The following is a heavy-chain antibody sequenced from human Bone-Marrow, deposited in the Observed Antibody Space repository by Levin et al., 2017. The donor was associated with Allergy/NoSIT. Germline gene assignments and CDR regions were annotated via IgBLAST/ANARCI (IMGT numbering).Heavy chain of an antibody. D-gene: IGHD3-10*01. J-gene: IGHJ6*02. CDR1: GYTFTTYG. CDR3: ARMEDTLVRGIITPNFYYGMDV. V-gene: IGHV1-18*01. CDR2: ISVQSGNT. Sequence: ASVKVSCKASGYTFTTYGLSWVRQAPGQGLEWMGWISVQSGNTDYAQKLQARVTMTTDTSTDTAYMELRSLRSDDTAVYYCARMEDTLVRGIITPNFYYGMDVWGQGTTVTVSS.